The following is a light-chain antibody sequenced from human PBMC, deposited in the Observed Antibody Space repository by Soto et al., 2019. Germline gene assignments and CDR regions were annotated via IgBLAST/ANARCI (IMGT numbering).Light chain of an antibody. Sequence: QSVLTQPPSASGTPGQRVTISCSGSSSNIGSNTVNWYQQLPGTAPKLLIYSNNQRPSGVPDRFSGSKSGTSASLAISGLQSEDEADYYCAAWDDSREERVFGGGTKLTVL. CDR1: SSNIGSNT. CDR2: SNN. CDR3: AAWDDSREERV. J-gene: IGLJ2*01. V-gene: IGLV1-44*01.